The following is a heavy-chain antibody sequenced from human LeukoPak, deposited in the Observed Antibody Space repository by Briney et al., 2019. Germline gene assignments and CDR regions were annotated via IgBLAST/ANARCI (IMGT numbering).Heavy chain of an antibody. J-gene: IGHJ3*02. CDR2: IQYDGSNK. D-gene: IGHD3-16*01. V-gene: IGHV3-30*02. Sequence: GGSLRLSCAASGFTFSSYGMHWVRQAPGKGLEWVAVIQYDGSNKYYADSVKGRFTISRDNSKNTLYLQMNSLRAEDTAVYYCAKPRLVWAFDIWGQGTMVTLSS. CDR3: AKPRLVWAFDI. CDR1: GFTFSSYG.